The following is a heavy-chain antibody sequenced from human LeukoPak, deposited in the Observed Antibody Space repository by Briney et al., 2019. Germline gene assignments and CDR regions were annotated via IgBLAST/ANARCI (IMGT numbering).Heavy chain of an antibody. CDR3: ARGGDYSGSYYFDY. CDR1: GDSISSSSYY. D-gene: IGHD1-26*01. J-gene: IGHJ4*02. Sequence: SETLSLTCTVSGDSISSSSYYWGWIRQPPGKGLEWIGSIYYSGSTYYNPSLKSRVTISVDTSKNQFSLKLSSVTAADTAVYYCARGGDYSGSYYFDYWGQGTLVTVSS. CDR2: IYYSGST. V-gene: IGHV4-39*07.